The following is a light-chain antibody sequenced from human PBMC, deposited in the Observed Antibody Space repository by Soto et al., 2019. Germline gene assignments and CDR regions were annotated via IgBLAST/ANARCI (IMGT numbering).Light chain of an antibody. CDR2: DVG. CDR1: SSDVGGFNH. CDR3: NSYTSDYTYV. J-gene: IGLJ1*01. V-gene: IGLV2-11*01. Sequence: QSVLTQPRSVSGSPGQSVTISCTGISSDVGGFNHVSWYQHHPGKAPKLIIYDVGKRPSGISTRFSASKSGSTASLTISGLQAEDEADYYCNSYTSDYTYVFGTGTKVTVL.